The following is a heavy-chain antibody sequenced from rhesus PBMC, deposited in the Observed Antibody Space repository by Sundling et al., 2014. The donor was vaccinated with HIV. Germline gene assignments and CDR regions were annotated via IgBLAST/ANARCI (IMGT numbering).Heavy chain of an antibody. CDR1: GNSITSGFG. CDR3: AGSSEDDYGYYFPGQLYYYALDS. J-gene: IGHJ6*01. V-gene: IGHV4-127*01. CDR2: IGGSSGNT. D-gene: IGHD3-9*01. Sequence: QVQLQESGPGLVKPSETLSLTCAVSGNSITSGFGWSWIRQPPGKGLEWIGYIGGSSGNTNYNPSLKSRVTISKDTSKNQFSLNLSSVTGADTAVYYCAGSSEDDYGYYFPGQLYYYALDSWGQGVVVTVSS.